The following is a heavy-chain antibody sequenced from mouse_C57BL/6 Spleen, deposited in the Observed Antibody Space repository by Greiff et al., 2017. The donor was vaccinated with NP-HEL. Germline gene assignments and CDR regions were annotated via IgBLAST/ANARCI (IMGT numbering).Heavy chain of an antibody. J-gene: IGHJ2*01. V-gene: IGHV5-9-1*02. D-gene: IGHD6-1*01. CDR3: TRESLFYYFDY. CDR1: GFTFSSYA. Sequence: EVQRVESGEGLVKPGGSLKLSCAASGFTFSSYAMSWVRQTPEKRLEWVAYLSSGGDYIYYADTVKGRFTISRDNARNTLYLQMSSLKSEDTAMYYCTRESLFYYFDYWGQGTTLTVSS. CDR2: LSSGGDYI.